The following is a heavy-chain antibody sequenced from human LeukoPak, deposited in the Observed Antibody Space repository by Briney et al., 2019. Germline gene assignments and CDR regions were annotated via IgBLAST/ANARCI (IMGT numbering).Heavy chain of an antibody. V-gene: IGHV4-61*01. CDR2: IYYSGST. CDR3: ARVYYDSSAYNFDY. D-gene: IGHD3-22*01. J-gene: IGHJ4*02. Sequence: SETLSLTCTVSGGSVSSGSYYWSWIRQPPGKGLEWIGYIYYSGSTNYNPSLKSRVTISVDTSKNQFSPKLSSVTAADTAVYYCARVYYDSSAYNFDYWGQGTLVTVSS. CDR1: GGSVSSGSYY.